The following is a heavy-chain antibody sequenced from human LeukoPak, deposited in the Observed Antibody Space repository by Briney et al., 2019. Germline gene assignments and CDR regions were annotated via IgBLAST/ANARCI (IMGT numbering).Heavy chain of an antibody. V-gene: IGHV4-61*02. CDR2: IYTSGST. CDR1: GGSISSGSYY. J-gene: IGHJ6*03. CDR3: ARGGPYSSGWFTDYYYYMDV. D-gene: IGHD6-19*01. Sequence: SQTLSLTCTVSGGSISSGSYYWSWIRQPAGKGLEWIGRIYTSGSTNYNPSLKSRVTISVDTSKNQFSLKLSSVTAADTAVYYCARGGPYSSGWFTDYYYYMDVWGKGTTVTVSS.